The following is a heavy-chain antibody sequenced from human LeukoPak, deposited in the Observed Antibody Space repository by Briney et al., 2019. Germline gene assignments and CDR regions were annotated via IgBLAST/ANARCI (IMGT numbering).Heavy chain of an antibody. V-gene: IGHV3-30-3*01. D-gene: IGHD6-13*01. CDR3: VRVLSTAAGTSGY. CDR2: ISYDGSNK. Sequence: PGGSLRLSCAASGFTFSSYAMHWVRQAPGKGLEWVAVISYDGSNKYYADSVKGRFTISRDNSKNTLYLQMNSLRAEDTAVYYCVRVLSTAAGTSGYWGQGTLVTVSS. J-gene: IGHJ4*02. CDR1: GFTFSSYA.